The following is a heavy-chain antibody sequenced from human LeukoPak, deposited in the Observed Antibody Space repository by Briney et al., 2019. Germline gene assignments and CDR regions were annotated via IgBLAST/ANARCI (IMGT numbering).Heavy chain of an antibody. D-gene: IGHD5-24*01. Sequence: GGSLRLSCAASGFTFDTYSMNWVRQAPGKGLEWVSYISSGGSTIYYADSVRGRFTISRDNAKNSLYLQMNSLRAEDTAIYYCTRVGYIDEGIDYWGQGTLVTVSS. J-gene: IGHJ4*02. CDR1: GFTFDTYS. V-gene: IGHV3-48*01. CDR2: ISSGGSTI. CDR3: TRVGYIDEGIDY.